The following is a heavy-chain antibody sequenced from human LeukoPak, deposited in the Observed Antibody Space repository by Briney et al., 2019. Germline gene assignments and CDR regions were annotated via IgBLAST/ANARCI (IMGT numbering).Heavy chain of an antibody. Sequence: SGTLSLTCAVSGGSISSNNWWSWVRQPPGKGLEWIGEISHSGSTGYNPSLKSRVTISVDKSKNHFSLKLSSVTAADTAVYYCARNMVGETTSDYWGQGTLVTVSS. V-gene: IGHV4-4*02. CDR3: ARNMVGETTSDY. D-gene: IGHD2/OR15-2a*01. CDR1: GGSISSNNW. CDR2: ISHSGST. J-gene: IGHJ4*02.